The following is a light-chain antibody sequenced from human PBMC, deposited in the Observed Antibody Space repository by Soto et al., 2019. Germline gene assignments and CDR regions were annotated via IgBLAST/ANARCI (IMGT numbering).Light chain of an antibody. CDR1: QSVASNN. CDR2: GAS. CDR3: QQYGSSPRT. Sequence: EIVLTQSPGTLSLSPGERATLSCRASQSVASNNLAWYQQKPGQSPRLLIYGASSRARGIPDRFTGSGSGTDFILTISRLEPEDFAVYYCQQYGSSPRTFSQGTRVEIK. J-gene: IGKJ1*01. V-gene: IGKV3-20*01.